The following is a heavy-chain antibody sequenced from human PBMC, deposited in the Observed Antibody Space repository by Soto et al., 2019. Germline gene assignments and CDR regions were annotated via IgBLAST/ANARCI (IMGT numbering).Heavy chain of an antibody. D-gene: IGHD2-15*01. CDR2: IIPMFGTA. CDR3: ARGVVVVAASQLGWFDP. Sequence: QVQLVQSGAEVKKPGSSVKVSCKASGGTFSRDAISWVRQAPGQGLEWMGGIIPMFGTAKYVQKLQGSLTITADESTTTAYMELRSLRSDDTAVYYCARGVVVVAASQLGWFDPWGQGTLVTVSS. J-gene: IGHJ5*02. V-gene: IGHV1-69*01. CDR1: GGTFSRDA.